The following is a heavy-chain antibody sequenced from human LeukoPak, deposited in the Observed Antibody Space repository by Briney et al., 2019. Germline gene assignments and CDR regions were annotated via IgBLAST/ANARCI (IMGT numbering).Heavy chain of an antibody. CDR2: IYYSGST. CDR3: ARDQGTGQQLAGDYYYYMDV. J-gene: IGHJ6*03. Sequence: SETLSLTCTVSGGSITSSSYYWGWVRQPPGKGLEWIGNIYYSGSTYYNPSLKSRVTISVDTSKNQFSLKLSSVTAADTAVYYCARDQGTGQQLAGDYYYYMDVWGKGTTVTVSS. D-gene: IGHD6-13*01. V-gene: IGHV4-39*07. CDR1: GGSITSSSYY.